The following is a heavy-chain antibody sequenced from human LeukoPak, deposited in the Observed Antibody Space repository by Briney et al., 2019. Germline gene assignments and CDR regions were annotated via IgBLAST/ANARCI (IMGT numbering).Heavy chain of an antibody. D-gene: IGHD5-18*01. Sequence: GGSLRLSCAASGFTVSSNYMSWVRQAPGKGLEWVSVIYSGGSTYYADSVKGRFTISRDNSKNTLYLQMNSLRTEDTAVYYCARYFPWIQAFDPWCQGTLVTVSS. CDR3: ARYFPWIQAFDP. CDR1: GFTVSSNY. J-gene: IGHJ5*02. CDR2: IYSGGST. V-gene: IGHV3-66*01.